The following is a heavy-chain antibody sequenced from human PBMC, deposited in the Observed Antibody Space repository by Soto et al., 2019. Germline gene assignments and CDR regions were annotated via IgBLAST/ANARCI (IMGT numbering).Heavy chain of an antibody. D-gene: IGHD4-17*01. V-gene: IGHV3-53*01. Sequence: EVQLVESGGGLIQPGGSLRLSCAVSGFTVSNNYMSWVRQAPGKGLEGVSVIYSGGYTAYGDSVKGRFTISRDNSKNTLYLQMNSLRFDDTTVYYCARGTLRRDGYTGDRDADYIYTMDVWGQGTTVTVS. CDR1: GFTVSNNY. J-gene: IGHJ6*02. CDR2: IYSGGYT. CDR3: ARGTLRRDGYTGDRDADYIYTMDV.